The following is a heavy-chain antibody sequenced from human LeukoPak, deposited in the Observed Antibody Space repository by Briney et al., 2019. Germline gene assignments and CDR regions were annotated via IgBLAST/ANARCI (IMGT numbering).Heavy chain of an antibody. V-gene: IGHV4-59*01. D-gene: IGHD2-8*02. J-gene: IGHJ4*02. CDR2: IYYGGST. CDR3: ARDLVANRYFDH. Sequence: SETLSLTCSVSGASINGYYWSWIRQPPGKGLEWIGHIYYGGSTNYNPSLKSRVTISMDTSKKQFSLKVTSVTAADMAVYYCARDLVANRYFDHWGQGTLVTVSS. CDR1: GASINGYY.